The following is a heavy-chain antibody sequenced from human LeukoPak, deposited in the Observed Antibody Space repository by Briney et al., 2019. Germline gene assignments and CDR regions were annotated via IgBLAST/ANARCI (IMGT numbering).Heavy chain of an antibody. V-gene: IGHV1-58*02. D-gene: IGHD1-1*01. CDR2: IVVGSGNT. CDR3: AAIHYAQTGYFDY. CDR1: GFTFTSSA. J-gene: IGHJ4*02. Sequence: SVKVSCKPSGFTFTSSAMQWVRQARGQRLEWIGWIVVGSGNTNYAQKFQERVTITRDMSTSTAYMELSSLRSEDPAVYYCAAIHYAQTGYFDYWGQGTLVTVSS.